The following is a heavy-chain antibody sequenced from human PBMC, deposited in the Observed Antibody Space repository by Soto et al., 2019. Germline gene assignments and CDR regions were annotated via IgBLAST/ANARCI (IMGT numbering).Heavy chain of an antibody. CDR2: ISNDGSDK. CDR1: GFTFNNYG. J-gene: IGHJ3*01. CDR3: AKDQGIAASHGID. V-gene: IGHV3-30*18. Sequence: QVQLVESGGGVVQPGRSLRLSCAASGFTFNNYGMHWVRQAPGKGLEWVATISNDGSDKYYADSVKGRLTISRDNSKYTGYLQMNSLRAEETAVYYCAKDQGIAASHGIDWGQGTMVTVSS. D-gene: IGHD6-13*01.